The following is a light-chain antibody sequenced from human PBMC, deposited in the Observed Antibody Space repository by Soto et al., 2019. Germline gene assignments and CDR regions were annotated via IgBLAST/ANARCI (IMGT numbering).Light chain of an antibody. CDR3: QQYSSSPLT. Sequence: IVLTQSPGTLSLSPGEGATLSCRASQSIPSSYLAWYQQKPGQAPMLLIYTASSSATGIPARFTGSGSGTDFTLTSSRVEPEDFAVYYCQQYSSSPLTFGRGTKVEF. J-gene: IGKJ1*01. CDR2: TAS. V-gene: IGKV3-20*01. CDR1: QSIPSSY.